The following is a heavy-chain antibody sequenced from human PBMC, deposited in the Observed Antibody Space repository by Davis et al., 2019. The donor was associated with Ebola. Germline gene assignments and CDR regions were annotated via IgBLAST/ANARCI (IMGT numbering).Heavy chain of an antibody. CDR1: GGSISSYY. V-gene: IGHV4-59*01. J-gene: IGHJ3*02. D-gene: IGHD1-1*01. Sequence: PSETLSLTCTVSGGSISSYYWSWIRQPPGKGLEWIGYIYYSGSTNYNPSLKSRVTISVDTSKNQFSLKLSSVTAADTAVYYCARASADWNLKIDAFDIWGQGTMVTVSS. CDR3: ARASADWNLKIDAFDI. CDR2: IYYSGST.